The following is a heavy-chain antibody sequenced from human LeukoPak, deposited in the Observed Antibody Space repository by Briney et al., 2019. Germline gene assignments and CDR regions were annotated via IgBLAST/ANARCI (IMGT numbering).Heavy chain of an antibody. Sequence: PSETLSLTCTVSGGSISSSTYYWAWIRQPPGKGLEWVGNIFYSGSTYYNPSLKSRVTISVDTSKNQFSLKLSSVTAADTAVYYCARGSRAGVATPWGQGTLVTVSS. J-gene: IGHJ5*02. CDR3: ARGSRAGVATP. CDR1: GGSISSSTYY. V-gene: IGHV4-39*07. D-gene: IGHD5-12*01. CDR2: IFYSGST.